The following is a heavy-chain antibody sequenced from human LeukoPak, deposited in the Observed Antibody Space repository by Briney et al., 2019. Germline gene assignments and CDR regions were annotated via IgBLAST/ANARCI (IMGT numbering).Heavy chain of an antibody. J-gene: IGHJ4*02. D-gene: IGHD6-13*01. V-gene: IGHV3-48*01. CDR1: GFTFSSYS. CDR2: ISSSSSTI. CDR3: ARGPLVAAAGTEADY. Sequence: GGSLRLSCAASGFTFSSYSMNWVRQAPGKGLEWVSYISSSSSTIYCADSVKGRFTISRDNAKNSLYLQMNSLRAEDTAVYYCARGPLVAAAGTEADYWGQGTLVTVSS.